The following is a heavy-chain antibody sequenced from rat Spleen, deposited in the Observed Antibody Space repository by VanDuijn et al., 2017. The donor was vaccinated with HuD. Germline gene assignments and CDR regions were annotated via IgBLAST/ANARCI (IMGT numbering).Heavy chain of an antibody. D-gene: IGHD1-12*02. Sequence: EVQLVESGGGLVQPGRSLKLSCAASGFTFSNYGMAWVRQAPTKGLEWVATITYDGRGTFYRESGKGRFNIYSDNAKSTLHLQMDSMRSEDTATYYCATDTGYYYDGTSYYGFDYWGQGVLVTVSS. CDR3: ATDTGYYYDGTSYYGFDY. CDR1: GFTFSNYG. V-gene: IGHV5-29*01. J-gene: IGHJ2*01. CDR2: ITYDGRGT.